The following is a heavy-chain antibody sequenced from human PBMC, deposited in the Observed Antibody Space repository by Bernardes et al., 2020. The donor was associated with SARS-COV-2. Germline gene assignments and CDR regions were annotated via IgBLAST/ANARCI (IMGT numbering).Heavy chain of an antibody. CDR2: IYYSGST. CDR3: VRSPGYSSSWYASGNWFDP. J-gene: IGHJ5*02. Sequence: SETLSLTCTVSGGSISSSSYYWGWIRQPTGKGLEWIGSIYYSGSTYYNPSLKSRVTISVDTSKNQFSLKLRSVTAADTDVYYCVRSPGYSSSWYASGNWFDPWGQGTLVTVSS. CDR1: GGSISSSSYY. D-gene: IGHD6-13*01. V-gene: IGHV4-39*01.